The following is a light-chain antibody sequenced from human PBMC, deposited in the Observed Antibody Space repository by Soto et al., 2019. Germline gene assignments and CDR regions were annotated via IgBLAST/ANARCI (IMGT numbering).Light chain of an antibody. Sequence: QSALTQPASVSGSPGQSITISCTGTSSDVGGYNYVSWYQQHPGKAPKLMISEVSNRPSGVSNRFSGSKSANTASLTISGLQTEDEDDYYCGSYTSSSTYVFGTGTKLTVL. V-gene: IGLV2-14*01. CDR1: SSDVGGYNY. J-gene: IGLJ1*01. CDR3: GSYTSSSTYV. CDR2: EVS.